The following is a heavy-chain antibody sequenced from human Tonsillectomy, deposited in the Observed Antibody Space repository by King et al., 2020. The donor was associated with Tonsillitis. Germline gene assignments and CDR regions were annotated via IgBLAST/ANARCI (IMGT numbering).Heavy chain of an antibody. Sequence: VQLVESGAEVKKPGASVKVSCKASGYTFTSYYMHWVRQAPGQGLEWMGIINPSGGSTSYAQKFQGRVTMTRDTSTSTVYMELSRLRSEDTAAYYCARVNSIVVPGDAFDIWGQGTMVTVSS. J-gene: IGHJ3*02. CDR2: INPSGGST. V-gene: IGHV1-46*01. D-gene: IGHD2-2*01. CDR1: GYTFTSYY. CDR3: ARVNSIVVPGDAFDI.